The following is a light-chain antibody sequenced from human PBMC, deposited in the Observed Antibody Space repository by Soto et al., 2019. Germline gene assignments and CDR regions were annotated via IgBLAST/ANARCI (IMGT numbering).Light chain of an antibody. CDR2: GSS. Sequence: EIVMTQSPATLSVSPGERATLSCRASQIVGSNLAWYQQKPGRAPRLLIYGSSTRATDTPARFSGSGSGIEFTLTISSLQSEDFAVYYCLQYNDWPKTFGQGTKVEIK. CDR3: LQYNDWPKT. V-gene: IGKV3-15*01. J-gene: IGKJ1*01. CDR1: QIVGSN.